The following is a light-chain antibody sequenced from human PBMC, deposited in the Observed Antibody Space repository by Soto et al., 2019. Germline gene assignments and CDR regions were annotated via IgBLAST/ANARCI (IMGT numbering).Light chain of an antibody. J-gene: IGKJ1*01. CDR2: AAS. V-gene: IGKV1-9*01. Sequence: DIQMTQSPSSLSASVGDRVTITCRASQSISSYLAWYQQKPGKAPKLLIYAASTLQSGVPSRFSGSRSGTDFTLTISSLQPEDFATYYCQQYNSYWTFGQGTKVDIK. CDR3: QQYNSYWT. CDR1: QSISSY.